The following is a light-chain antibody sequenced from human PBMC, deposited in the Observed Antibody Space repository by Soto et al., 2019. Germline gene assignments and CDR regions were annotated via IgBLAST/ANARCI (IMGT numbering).Light chain of an antibody. CDR1: SSNIETNT. V-gene: IGLV1-44*01. CDR3: AAWDDSLNGFTWV. J-gene: IGLJ3*02. Sequence: QSVLTQPTSASGTPGQRVTISCSGSSSNIETNTVNWYKQLPGMSPKLLIHSDNQRPSGVPDRFSGSKSGTSASLAISGLQPEDEADYYCAAWDDSLNGFTWVFGGGTKVTVL. CDR2: SDN.